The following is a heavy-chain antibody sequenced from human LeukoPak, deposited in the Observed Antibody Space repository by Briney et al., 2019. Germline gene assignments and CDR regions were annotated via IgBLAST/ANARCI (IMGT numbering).Heavy chain of an antibody. CDR1: GGFISSYY. J-gene: IGHJ4*02. D-gene: IGHD3-3*02. V-gene: IGHV4-59*01. CDR3: ARLAGDYIDY. Sequence: SETLSLTCTVSGGFISSYYWSWIRQPPGKGLEWIGYIYYSGSTNYNPSLKSRVTISVDTSKNQFSLKLSSVTAADTAVYYCARLAGDYIDYWGQGTLVTVSS. CDR2: IYYSGST.